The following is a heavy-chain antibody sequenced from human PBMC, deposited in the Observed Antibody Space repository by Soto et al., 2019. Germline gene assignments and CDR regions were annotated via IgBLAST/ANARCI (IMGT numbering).Heavy chain of an antibody. V-gene: IGHV1-58*01. CDR3: AAEIYSGGNCCHFDY. J-gene: IGHJ4*02. D-gene: IGHD2-21*01. CDR2: IVVGSGIT. CDR1: GFTFTNSA. Sequence: ASVKVSCKTSGFTFTNSAVQRVRQARGQRLEWIGWIVVGSGITKYVQNLQDRITITRDTSTGTAYMELSSLRSEDTAVYYCAAEIYSGGNCCHFDYWGQGTPVTVPQ.